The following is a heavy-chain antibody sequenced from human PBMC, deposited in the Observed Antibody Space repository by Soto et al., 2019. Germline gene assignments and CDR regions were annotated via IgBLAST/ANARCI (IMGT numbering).Heavy chain of an antibody. D-gene: IGHD5-18*01. V-gene: IGHV4-39*01. J-gene: IGHJ4*02. CDR2: IYDSGST. Sequence: SETLSLTCTVSGGSISSSSYYWGWIRQPPGKGLEWIGSIYDSGSTYYTPSLKSRVTISVDTSKNQFSLKMSSVTAADTAVYYCARPTAMDSFDYWGQETRVTVSS. CDR1: GGSISSSSYY. CDR3: ARPTAMDSFDY.